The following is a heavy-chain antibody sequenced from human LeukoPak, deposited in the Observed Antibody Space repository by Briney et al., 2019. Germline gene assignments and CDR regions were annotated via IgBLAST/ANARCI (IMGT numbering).Heavy chain of an antibody. CDR1: GFILCNFR. J-gene: IGHJ4*02. CDR3: TRLEYDCIIGGDY. D-gene: IGHD3-16*01. CDR2: KNKNGSEG. Sequence: GGPLRLPCAASGFILCNFRMIWLRRARGKGLEGVAGKNKNGSEGYYVNSVKGRFTISRDNARNSLYLQINSLRADDTAVYYCTRLEYDCIIGGDYWGQGALITVSS. V-gene: IGHV3-7*01.